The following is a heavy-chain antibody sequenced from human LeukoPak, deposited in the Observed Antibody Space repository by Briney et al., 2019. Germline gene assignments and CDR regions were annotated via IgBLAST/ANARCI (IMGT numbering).Heavy chain of an antibody. CDR2: INPDGRDT. Sequence: GGSLRLTCVVSGFTFNRCWTNWVRQAPGKGLEWVAHINPDGRDTYYVDSVKGRFTISRDNAQNSMYLQMNSLRVEDTAVYYCTSWGDTTAEYFQRWGQGTLVTVSS. D-gene: IGHD2-21*02. J-gene: IGHJ1*01. CDR1: GFTFNRCW. CDR3: TSWGDTTAEYFQR. V-gene: IGHV3-7*01.